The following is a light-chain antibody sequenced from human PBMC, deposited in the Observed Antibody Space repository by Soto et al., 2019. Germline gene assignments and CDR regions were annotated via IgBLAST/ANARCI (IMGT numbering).Light chain of an antibody. J-gene: IGKJ5*01. CDR1: QSIGTY. CDR3: QQRSSWPPIT. V-gene: IGKV3-11*01. CDR2: DTS. Sequence: EILLTQSPATLSLSPGEGATLSCRSSQSIGTYLAWYQQRPGQAPRLLIYDTSNRATGIPARFSGSASGTDFTLTISSLEPEDFAVDYCQQRSSWPPITFRQGTRLEI.